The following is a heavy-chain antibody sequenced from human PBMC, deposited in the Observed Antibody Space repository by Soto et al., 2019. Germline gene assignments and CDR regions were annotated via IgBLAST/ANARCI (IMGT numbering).Heavy chain of an antibody. D-gene: IGHD2-2*01. CDR1: GYTFTGYY. CDR3: AREGGGRTNQDFDY. CDR2: ISAYNGNT. J-gene: IGHJ4*02. Sequence: QVQLVQSGAEVKKPGASVKVSCKASGYTFTGYYMHWVRQAPGQGLEWMGWISAYNGNTNYAQKLQGRVTMTTDTSTSTAYMELRSLRSDDTAVYYCAREGGGRTNQDFDYWGQGTLVTVSS. V-gene: IGHV1-18*04.